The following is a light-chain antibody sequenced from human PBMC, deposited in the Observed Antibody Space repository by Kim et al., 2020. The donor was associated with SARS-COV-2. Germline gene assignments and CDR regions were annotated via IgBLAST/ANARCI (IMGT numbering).Light chain of an antibody. CDR1: QSIGTW. J-gene: IGKJ4*01. Sequence: DIQMTQSPSTLSVSVGDRVTITCRASQSIGTWFAWYQQKPGKAPRLLIYEASNLDSGVPSRFSGSGSGTEFTLTISSLQSDDFATYYCQQYNRSPGLTFGGGTKVDIK. V-gene: IGKV1-5*03. CDR2: EAS. CDR3: QQYNRSPGLT.